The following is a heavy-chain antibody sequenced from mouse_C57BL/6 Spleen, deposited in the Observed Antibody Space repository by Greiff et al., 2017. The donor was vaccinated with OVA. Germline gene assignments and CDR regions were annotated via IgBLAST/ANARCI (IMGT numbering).Heavy chain of an antibody. Sequence: QVQLQQPGAELVMPGASVKLSCKASGYTFTSYWMHWVKQRPGPGLEWIGEIDPSDSYTNSNQKFTGKSTLTVYKSSSTAYMQLSSLTSEDSAVYYCAREGGYYGSSSHWYFDVWGTGTTVTVSS. CDR3: AREGGYYGSSSHWYFDV. CDR2: IDPSDSYT. J-gene: IGHJ1*03. D-gene: IGHD1-1*01. V-gene: IGHV1-69*01. CDR1: GYTFTSYW.